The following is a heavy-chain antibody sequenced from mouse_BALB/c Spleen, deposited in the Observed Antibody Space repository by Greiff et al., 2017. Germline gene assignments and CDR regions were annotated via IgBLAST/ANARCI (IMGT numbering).Heavy chain of an antibody. CDR1: GDSITSGY. CDR2: ISYSGST. V-gene: IGHV3-8*02. D-gene: IGHD1-1*01. Sequence: EVKLVESGPSLVKPSQTLSLTCSVTGDSITSGYWNWIRKFPGNKLEYMGYISYSGSTYYNPSLKSRISITRDTSKNQYYLQLNSVTTEDTATYYCARGLRVPYWYFDVWGAGTTVTVSS. CDR3: ARGLRVPYWYFDV. J-gene: IGHJ1*01.